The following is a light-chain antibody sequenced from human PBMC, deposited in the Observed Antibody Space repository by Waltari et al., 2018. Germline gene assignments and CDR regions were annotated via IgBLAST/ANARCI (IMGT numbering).Light chain of an antibody. CDR2: DAS. CDR3: EQHDNLPIT. Sequence: DIQMTQSPSSLSASVGDRVTITCQASQDINNFLNWYQQKPGKAPKIVIYDASNLETGVPSTFSGGGSGTYYTFIITSLQPEDIATYYCEQHDNLPITFGQGTRLEI. J-gene: IGKJ5*01. V-gene: IGKV1-33*01. CDR1: QDINNF.